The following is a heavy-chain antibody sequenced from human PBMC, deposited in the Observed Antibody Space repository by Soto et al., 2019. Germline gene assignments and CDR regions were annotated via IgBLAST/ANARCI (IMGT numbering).Heavy chain of an antibody. J-gene: IGHJ6*02. CDR2: IYPGDSDT. CDR3: ARGGSSSWGEYYYYYYGMDV. CDR1: GYSFTSYW. Sequence: AGESLKISCKGSGYSFTSYWIGWVRQMPGKGLEWMGIIYPGDSDTRYSPSFQGQVTISADKSISTAYLQWSSLKASDTAMYYCARGGSSSWGEYYYYYYGMDVWGQGTTVTVSS. D-gene: IGHD6-13*01. V-gene: IGHV5-51*01.